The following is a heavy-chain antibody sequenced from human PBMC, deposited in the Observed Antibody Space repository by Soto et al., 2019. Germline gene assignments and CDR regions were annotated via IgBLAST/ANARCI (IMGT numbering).Heavy chain of an antibody. D-gene: IGHD1-1*01. Sequence: EVQLVESGGGLVQPGGSLRLSCAASGFTFSSYWMHWVRHVPGKGLVWVSRMNGDGTSTNCADSVKGRFTISRDNAKNTLYLQMNSLRPEDTALYYCARSTSGTFDFWGQGTLVTFSS. CDR3: ARSTSGTFDF. CDR1: GFTFSSYW. V-gene: IGHV3-74*01. CDR2: MNGDGTST. J-gene: IGHJ4*02.